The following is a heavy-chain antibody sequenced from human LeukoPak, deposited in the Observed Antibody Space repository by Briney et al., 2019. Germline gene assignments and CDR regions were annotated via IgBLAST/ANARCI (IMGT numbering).Heavy chain of an antibody. Sequence: GGSLRLSCAVSGFIVNNKYVTWVRQAPGKGLEWVSVIYEGGNSDYADAVEGRFSASRDDSKNTVYLQMNSLRAEDTALYYCASYNQQLSSWFFDLWGRGTLVTVSS. D-gene: IGHD6-13*01. CDR3: ASYNQQLSSWFFDL. V-gene: IGHV3-53*01. J-gene: IGHJ2*01. CDR2: IYEGGNS. CDR1: GFIVNNKY.